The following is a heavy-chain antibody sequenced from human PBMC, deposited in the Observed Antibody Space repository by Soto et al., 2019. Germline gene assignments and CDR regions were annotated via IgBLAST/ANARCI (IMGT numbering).Heavy chain of an antibody. J-gene: IGHJ5*02. V-gene: IGHV6-1*01. CDR3: ARTKYNWNYVSWFDP. CDR2: TYYRSKWYN. CDR1: GDSVSNNSAA. Sequence: SQTLSLTCAISGDSVSNNSAAWNWIRQSPSRGLEWLGRTYYRSKWYNDYAVSVKSRITINPDTSKNQFSLQLNSVTPEDTAVYYCARTKYNWNYVSWFDPWGQGTLVTVS. D-gene: IGHD1-7*01.